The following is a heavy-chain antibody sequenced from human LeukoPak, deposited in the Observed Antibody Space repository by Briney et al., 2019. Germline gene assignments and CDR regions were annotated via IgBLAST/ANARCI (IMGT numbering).Heavy chain of an antibody. CDR3: ARDARYSGYYYYMDV. CDR1: GYTFTSYA. V-gene: IGHV7-4-1*02. Sequence: ASVKVSCKASGYTFTSYAMNWVRQAPGQGLEWMGWINTNTGNPTYAQGFTGRFVFSLDTSVSTAYPQISSLKAEDTAVYYCARDARYSGYYYYMDVWGKGTTVTVSS. J-gene: IGHJ6*03. CDR2: INTNTGNP. D-gene: IGHD6-13*01.